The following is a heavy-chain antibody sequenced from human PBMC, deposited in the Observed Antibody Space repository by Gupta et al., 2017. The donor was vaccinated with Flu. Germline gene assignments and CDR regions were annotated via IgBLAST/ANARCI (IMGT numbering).Heavy chain of an antibody. CDR1: GGTFSYYA. Sequence: QVQLVQSGAEGKKPGYSVKVPWTASGGTFSYYAISGVRQAPGQGLEWMGGIIPIFGTANYAQKFQGRVTITADESTSTAYMELSSLRSEDTAVYYCARVGDSGYDDFDYWGQGTLVTVSS. CDR3: ARVGDSGYDDFDY. J-gene: IGHJ4*02. D-gene: IGHD5-12*01. CDR2: IIPIFGTA. V-gene: IGHV1-69*01.